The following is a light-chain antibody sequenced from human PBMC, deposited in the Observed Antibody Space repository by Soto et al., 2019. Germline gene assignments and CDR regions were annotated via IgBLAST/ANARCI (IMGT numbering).Light chain of an antibody. CDR2: AAS. Sequence: EIVLTQSPGTLSLSPGERATLSCRASQSVSSNYLAWYQQKPGQAPRLLIYAASSRATGIPDRFSGSGSGTDFTLTISRLEPEDFAVDYCQQYGRSGYTFGQVTKLEIK. CDR3: QQYGRSGYT. J-gene: IGKJ2*01. V-gene: IGKV3-20*01. CDR1: QSVSSNY.